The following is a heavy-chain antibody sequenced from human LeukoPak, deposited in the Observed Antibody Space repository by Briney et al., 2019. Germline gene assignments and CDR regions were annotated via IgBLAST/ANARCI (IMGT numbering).Heavy chain of an antibody. V-gene: IGHV3-53*01. Sequence: PGGSLTLSCAASGFTVSSNYMSWVRQAPGKGLEWVSVIYSGGSTYYADSVKGRFTISRDNSKNTLYLQMNSLRAEDTAVYYCARQGATADFDYWGQGTLVTVSS. D-gene: IGHD1-26*01. CDR3: ARQGATADFDY. J-gene: IGHJ4*02. CDR2: IYSGGST. CDR1: GFTVSSNY.